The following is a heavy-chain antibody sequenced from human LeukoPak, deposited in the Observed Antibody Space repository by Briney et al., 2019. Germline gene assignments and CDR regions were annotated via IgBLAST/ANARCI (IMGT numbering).Heavy chain of an antibody. CDR1: GFTFSSYG. J-gene: IGHJ4*02. Sequence: GGSLRLSCAASGFTFSSYGMHWVRQAPGKGLEWVAVISYDGSNKYYADSVKGRFTISRDNSKNTLYLQMNSLRAEDTAVYYCAKDDCSGGSCYLLFDYWGQGTLVTVSS. V-gene: IGHV3-30*18. D-gene: IGHD2-15*01. CDR3: AKDDCSGGSCYLLFDY. CDR2: ISYDGSNK.